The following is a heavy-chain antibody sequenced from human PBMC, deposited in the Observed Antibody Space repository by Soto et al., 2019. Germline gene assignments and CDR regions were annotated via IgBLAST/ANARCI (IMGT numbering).Heavy chain of an antibody. Sequence: QVQLVQSGAEVKKPGSSVKVSCKASGGTFSSYAISWVRQAPGQGLEWMGGIIPIFGTANYAQKFQGRVPMTADESTSTAYMELSSLRSEDTAVDYCARSSGGDYYYYYGMDVWGQGTTVTVSS. CDR1: GGTFSSYA. CDR2: IIPIFGTA. J-gene: IGHJ6*02. V-gene: IGHV1-69*01. D-gene: IGHD3-10*01. CDR3: ARSSGGDYYYYYGMDV.